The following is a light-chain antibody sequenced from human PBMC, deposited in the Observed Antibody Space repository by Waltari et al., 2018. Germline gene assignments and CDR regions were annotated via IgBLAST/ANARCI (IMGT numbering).Light chain of an antibody. CDR3: SSYTGSSTLVI. CDR2: GVS. V-gene: IGLV2-14*01. CDR1: SSDFGAYNY. Sequence: QSALTQPASVSGSPGQSITISSTGTSSDFGAYNYVSWYQPHPGKPPQLMIYGVSNRPSGVSNRFSGSKSGNTASLTISGVQAEDEADYYCSSYTGSSTLVIFGGGTKLTVL. J-gene: IGLJ2*01.